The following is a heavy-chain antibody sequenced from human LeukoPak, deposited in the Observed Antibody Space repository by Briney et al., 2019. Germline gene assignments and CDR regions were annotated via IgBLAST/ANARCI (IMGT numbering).Heavy chain of an antibody. CDR3: ARGRSSWKD. Sequence: GGSLRLSCAASGFTFRSYSMNWVRQGPGRGLEWVSFISSSSTYIYYADSVKGRFTISRDNAKNSLYLQMNSLRAEDTAVYYCARGRSSWKDWGQGTLVTVSS. J-gene: IGHJ4*02. CDR2: ISSSSTYI. V-gene: IGHV3-21*01. D-gene: IGHD2-15*01. CDR1: GFTFRSYS.